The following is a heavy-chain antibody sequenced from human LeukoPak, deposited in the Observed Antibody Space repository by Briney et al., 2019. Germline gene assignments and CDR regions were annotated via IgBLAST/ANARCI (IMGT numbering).Heavy chain of an antibody. CDR2: INPNSGGT. V-gene: IGHV1-2*04. CDR3: ARDRGIAVAEAPGD. D-gene: IGHD6-19*01. CDR1: GYTFTGYY. J-gene: IGHJ4*02. Sequence: ASVKVSCTASGYTFTGYYMHWVRQAPGQGLEWMGWINPNSGGTNYAQKFQGWVTMTRDTSISTAYMELSRLRSDDTAVYYCARDRGIAVAEAPGDWGQGTLVTVSS.